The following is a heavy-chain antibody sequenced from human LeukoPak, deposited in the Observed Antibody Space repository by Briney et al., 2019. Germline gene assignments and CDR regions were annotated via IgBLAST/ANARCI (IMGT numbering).Heavy chain of an antibody. D-gene: IGHD3-22*01. CDR1: GFTVRSNY. J-gene: IGHJ4*02. Sequence: PGGSLRLSCAASGFTVRSNYMSWVRQAPGKGLEWVAVIWYDGSNKFYADSVKGRFTLSRDNSKNTLYLHMNSLRGEDTAVYYCARDLGADSSGNFDYWGQGTLVTVSS. CDR2: IWYDGSNK. CDR3: ARDLGADSSGNFDY. V-gene: IGHV3-33*08.